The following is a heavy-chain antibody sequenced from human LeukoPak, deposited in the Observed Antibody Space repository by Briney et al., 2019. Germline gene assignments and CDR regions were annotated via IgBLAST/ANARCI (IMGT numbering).Heavy chain of an antibody. Sequence: GGSLRLSCATPGFTFSSYAMTWVRQAPGKGLEWVSAITGSGGNTNYADSVKGRFTISRDNSENTLYLQMNSLRAEDTAIYYCASRAGYSYGSWGQGTLVTVSS. CDR3: ASRAGYSYGS. J-gene: IGHJ5*02. CDR1: GFTFSSYA. D-gene: IGHD3-10*01. CDR2: ITGSGGNT. V-gene: IGHV3-23*01.